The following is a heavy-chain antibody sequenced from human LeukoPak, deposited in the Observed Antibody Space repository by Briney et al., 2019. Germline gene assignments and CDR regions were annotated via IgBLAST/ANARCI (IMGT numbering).Heavy chain of an antibody. CDR3: ARTYEKMATMGAFHY. V-gene: IGHV1-2*02. Sequence: ASVKVSCKASGYTFSGYYMQRVRQAPGQGPEWMGWIKPKNGGTNYAQKFHGRGTLTRATAISPAYLELCSLRSYDTAVYYCARTYEKMATMGAFHYWGQGTLVTVSS. D-gene: IGHD5-24*01. CDR2: IKPKNGGT. CDR1: GYTFSGYY. J-gene: IGHJ4*02.